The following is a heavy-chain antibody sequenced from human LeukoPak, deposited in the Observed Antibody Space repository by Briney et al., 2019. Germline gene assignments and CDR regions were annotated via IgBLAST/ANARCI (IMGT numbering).Heavy chain of an antibody. Sequence: GGSLRLSCAASGFTVSSNYMSWVRQAPGKGLEWVSVIYSGGSTYYADSVKGRFTISRDNPKNTLYLQMNSLRAEDTAVYYCARGADYYGSGSLNYYYYYGMDVWGQGTTVTVSS. D-gene: IGHD3-10*01. CDR2: IYSGGST. V-gene: IGHV3-66*01. CDR1: GFTVSSNY. CDR3: ARGADYYGSGSLNYYYYYGMDV. J-gene: IGHJ6*02.